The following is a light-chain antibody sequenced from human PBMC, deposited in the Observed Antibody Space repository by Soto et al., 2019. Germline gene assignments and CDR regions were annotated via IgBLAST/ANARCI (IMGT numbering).Light chain of an antibody. J-gene: IGLJ1*01. CDR2: EAS. Sequence: QSALTQPPSVSGSPGQSVTISCTGTSTDFVSYNRVSWYQQPPGTAPKLIIYEASNRPSGVPGRFSGSKSGNTASLTISGLQAAHEADYYCSLYTSENTYVFGTGTKLTVL. CDR1: STDFVSYNR. CDR3: SLYTSENTYV. V-gene: IGLV2-18*01.